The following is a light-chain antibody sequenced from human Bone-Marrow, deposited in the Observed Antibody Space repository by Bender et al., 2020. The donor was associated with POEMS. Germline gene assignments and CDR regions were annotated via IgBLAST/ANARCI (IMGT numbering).Light chain of an antibody. V-gene: IGLV2-14*02. CDR3: SSYAASTTLEV. Sequence: QSALTQPASVSGSPGQSITISCTGTSSDVGSYNLVSWYQQHPGKAPKLIIFDVTNRPSGVSNRFSASKSGNSASLTISGLQLDDEADYYCSSYAASTTLEVFGGGTKVTVL. J-gene: IGLJ3*02. CDR1: SSDVGSYNL. CDR2: DVT.